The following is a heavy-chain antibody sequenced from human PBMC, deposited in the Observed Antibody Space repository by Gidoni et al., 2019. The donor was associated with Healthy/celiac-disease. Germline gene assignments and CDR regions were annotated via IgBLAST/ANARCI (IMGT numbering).Heavy chain of an antibody. CDR1: GGSFSGYY. J-gene: IGHJ6*03. D-gene: IGHD5-18*01. CDR3: ARGQIQLWASYHYYMDV. Sequence: QVQLQQWGAGLLKPSATLSLTCAVHGGSFSGYYWSWLRQPPGKGLEWIGEINHSGSTNYNPSLKSRVTISVDTSKNQFSLKLSSVTAADTAVYYCARGQIQLWASYHYYMDVWGKGTTVTVSS. V-gene: IGHV4-34*01. CDR2: INHSGST.